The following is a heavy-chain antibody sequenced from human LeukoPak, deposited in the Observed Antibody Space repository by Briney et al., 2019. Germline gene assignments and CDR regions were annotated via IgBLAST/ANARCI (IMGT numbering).Heavy chain of an antibody. CDR1: GFTFSDYW. CDR2: IDTDGSSA. V-gene: IGHV3-74*01. D-gene: IGHD4-17*01. Sequence: PGGSLRLSCAASGFTFSDYWMHWVRQAPGKGLVGVSRIDTDGSSATYADSVKARFTISRDNAKNTVYLQMNSLRVEDTGVYSCASALTTVTPHFHYWGQGTLVTVSS. J-gene: IGHJ4*02. CDR3: ASALTTVTPHFHY.